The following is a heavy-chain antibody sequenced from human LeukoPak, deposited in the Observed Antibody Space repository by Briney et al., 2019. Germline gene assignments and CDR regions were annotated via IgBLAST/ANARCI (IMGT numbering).Heavy chain of an antibody. CDR3: TTRSPARYCSDGACYSSADY. D-gene: IGHD2-15*01. Sequence: PGGSLRLSCAASKFTFSSYAMSWVRQAPGKGLEWVGHIRSKADGGTPDYIAPVKGRFTISRDDSKDTLYLQMNSLNTEDTAMYYCTTRSPARYCSDGACYSSADYWGQGTLVTVSS. CDR2: IRSKADGGTP. CDR1: KFTFSSYA. V-gene: IGHV3-15*01. J-gene: IGHJ4*02.